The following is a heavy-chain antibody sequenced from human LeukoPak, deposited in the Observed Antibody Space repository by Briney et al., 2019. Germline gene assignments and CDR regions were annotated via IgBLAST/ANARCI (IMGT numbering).Heavy chain of an antibody. Sequence: SETLSLTCTVSSGSISGYYWSWIRQPPGKGLEWIGYLYYSGSTNYSGSNNYNPSLKSRVTLSVHTSKNQLSLKLSSVTAADTAVYYCARLDDFWSGSPLDWGQGTLVTVSS. CDR3: ARLDDFWSGSPLD. D-gene: IGHD3-3*01. V-gene: IGHV4-59*01. CDR2: LYYSGSTNYSGSN. CDR1: SGSISGYY. J-gene: IGHJ4*02.